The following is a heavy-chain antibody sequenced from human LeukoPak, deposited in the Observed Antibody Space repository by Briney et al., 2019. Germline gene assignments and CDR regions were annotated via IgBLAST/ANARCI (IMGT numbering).Heavy chain of an antibody. CDR3: ARHYYDDYVFDI. Sequence: INYSGSASYNLSLKSRVTMSVDTSKQFSLSLSSVTAADTAVYYCARHYYDDYVFDIWGQGTKVTVSS. D-gene: IGHD4-17*01. J-gene: IGHJ3*02. CDR2: INYSGSA. V-gene: IGHV4-59*08.